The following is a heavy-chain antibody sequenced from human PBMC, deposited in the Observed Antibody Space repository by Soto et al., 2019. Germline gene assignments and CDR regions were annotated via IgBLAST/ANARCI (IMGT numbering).Heavy chain of an antibody. V-gene: IGHV3-49*04. CDR3: ACAQHYYASDL. Sequence: GGSLSLSCTASGFTFGDYAMSWVRQAPGKGLEWVGFIRSKAYGGTTEYAASVKGRFTISRDDSKSIAYLQMNSLRAEDTAVYYCACAQHYYASDLWGQGTPVTVSS. D-gene: IGHD3-16*01. CDR1: GFTFGDYA. J-gene: IGHJ4*02. CDR2: IRSKAYGGTT.